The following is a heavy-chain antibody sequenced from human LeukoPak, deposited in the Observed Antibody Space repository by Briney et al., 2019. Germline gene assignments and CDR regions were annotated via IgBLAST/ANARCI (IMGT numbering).Heavy chain of an antibody. J-gene: IGHJ3*02. CDR3: ARVLAGYWNDDAFDI. Sequence: PSETLSLTCTVSGYSISSGYYWGWIRQPPGKGLEWIGSIYHSGSTYYNPSLKSRVTISVDTSKNQFSLKLSSVTAADTAVYYCARVLAGYWNDDAFDIWGQGTMVTVSS. V-gene: IGHV4-38-2*02. D-gene: IGHD1-1*01. CDR1: GYSISSGYY. CDR2: IYHSGST.